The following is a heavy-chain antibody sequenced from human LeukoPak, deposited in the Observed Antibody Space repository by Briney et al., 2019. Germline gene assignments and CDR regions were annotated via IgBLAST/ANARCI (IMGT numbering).Heavy chain of an antibody. J-gene: IGHJ4*02. CDR2: VWHDGSNR. V-gene: IGHV3-33*01. CDR1: GFTFSSYA. Sequence: GGSLRLSCTAPGFTFSSYAIHWIRQAPGRGLEWVALVWHDGSNRYYADSVKGRFAISRDNSKNTVYLQMNSLRAEDTAVYYCARGLFGSGSCPDYWGQGTLVTVSS. CDR3: ARGLFGSGSCPDY. D-gene: IGHD3-10*01.